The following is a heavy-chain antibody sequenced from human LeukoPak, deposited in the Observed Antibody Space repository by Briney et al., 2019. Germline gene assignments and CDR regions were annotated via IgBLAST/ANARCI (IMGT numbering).Heavy chain of an antibody. V-gene: IGHV4-59*11. J-gene: IGHJ4*02. Sequence: SETLSLTCTVSGGSISSHYWSWIRQPPGKGLEWIGYIYYSGSTNYNPSLKSRVTISVDTSKNQFSLKPSSVTAADTAVYYCARGTKVAATFDYWGQGTLVTVSS. CDR2: IYYSGST. CDR1: GGSISSHY. D-gene: IGHD2-15*01. CDR3: ARGTKVAATFDY.